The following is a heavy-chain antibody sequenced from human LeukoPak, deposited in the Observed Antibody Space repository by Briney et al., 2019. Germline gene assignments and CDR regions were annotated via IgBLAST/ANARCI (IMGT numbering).Heavy chain of an antibody. Sequence: ASVKVSCKASGFTFSSYDIIWVRQATGQGLEWMGGIIPMFGTVNYAQKFQGSVTITADESTSTAYMELSSLRSEDTAVYYCARARTSGSWHHYDHWGQGTLVTVSS. V-gene: IGHV1-69*13. CDR2: IIPMFGTV. CDR3: ARARTSGSWHHYDH. CDR1: GFTFSSYD. J-gene: IGHJ4*02. D-gene: IGHD1-7*01.